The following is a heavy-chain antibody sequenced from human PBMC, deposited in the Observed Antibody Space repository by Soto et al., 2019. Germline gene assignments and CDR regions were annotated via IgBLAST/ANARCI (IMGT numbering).Heavy chain of an antibody. CDR2: INDDGSGT. CDR1: GFTFSGSW. D-gene: IGHD3-10*01. Sequence: EVQLVESGGGLVQPGGSLRLSCAASGFTFSGSWRHWVRQAPGKGLVWVSRINDDGSGTSYADFVKGRFTISRDDAKNTLFLQMYGLRAEDTAVYYCSRGIFGSGTANDYWGQGTLVTVSS. J-gene: IGHJ4*02. V-gene: IGHV3-74*01. CDR3: SRGIFGSGTANDY.